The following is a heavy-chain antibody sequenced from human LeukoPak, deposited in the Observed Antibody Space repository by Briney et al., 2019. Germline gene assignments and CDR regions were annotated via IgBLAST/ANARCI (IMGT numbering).Heavy chain of an antibody. D-gene: IGHD3-22*01. CDR3: ARRGAYYYDSGGYSNFDY. CDR1: GYTFTSYY. V-gene: IGHV1-46*01. Sequence: ASVKVSCKASGYTFTSYYMHWVRQAPGQGLEWMGIINPSGGSTSYAQKFQSRVTMTRDTSTSTVYMELSSLRSEDTAVYYCARRGAYYYDSGGYSNFDYWGQGTLVTVSS. CDR2: INPSGGST. J-gene: IGHJ4*02.